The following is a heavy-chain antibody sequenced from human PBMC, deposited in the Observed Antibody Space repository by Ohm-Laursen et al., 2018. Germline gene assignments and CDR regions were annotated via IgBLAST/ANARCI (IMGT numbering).Heavy chain of an antibody. CDR3: AKIDHGDYLMGN. V-gene: IGHV4-59*01. CDR1: GGSISSYY. Sequence: SETLSLTCTVSGGSISSYYWSWIRQPPGKGLEWIGFIYNNRSTNYNPSLKGRVAMSVDTSKNQFSLKLSSVTAADTAVYYCAKIDHGDYLMGNWGQGTLVTASS. J-gene: IGHJ4*02. CDR2: IYNNRST. D-gene: IGHD4-17*01.